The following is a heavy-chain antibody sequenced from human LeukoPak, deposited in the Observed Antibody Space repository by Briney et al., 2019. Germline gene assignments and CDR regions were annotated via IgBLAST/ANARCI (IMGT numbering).Heavy chain of an antibody. D-gene: IGHD3-3*01. CDR3: ARSSNLDFWSGYAFDY. J-gene: IGHJ4*02. CDR1: GYTFTGYY. CDR2: INPNSGGT. V-gene: IGHV1-2*06. Sequence: ASVKVSCKASGYTFTGYYMHWVRQAPGQGLEWMGRINPNSGGTNYAQKFQGRVTMTRDTSISTAYMELSRLRSDDTAVYYCARSSNLDFWSGYAFDYWGQGTLVTVSS.